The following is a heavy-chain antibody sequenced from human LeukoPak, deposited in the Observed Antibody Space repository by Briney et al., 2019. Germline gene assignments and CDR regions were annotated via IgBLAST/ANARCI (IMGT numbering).Heavy chain of an antibody. J-gene: IGHJ4*02. D-gene: IGHD5-18*01. CDR1: GFTLASHD. Sequence: GGSLRLSCTASGFTLASHDMHWVRQTTGEGLEWVAAIASGFQTFYAGSVKGRFTVSREDAKNSLYLQMNSLRAGDTAVYYCVREARGYHYTYFDYWGQGTLVTVSS. CDR2: IASGFQT. CDR3: VREARGYHYTYFDY. V-gene: IGHV3-13*01.